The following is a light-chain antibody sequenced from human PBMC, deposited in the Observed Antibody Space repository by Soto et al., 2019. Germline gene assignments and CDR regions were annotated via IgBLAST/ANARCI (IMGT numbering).Light chain of an antibody. J-gene: IGKJ1*01. V-gene: IGKV3-20*01. CDR3: QQYGSSPWT. CDR1: QNVSSY. Sequence: EIVLTQSPATLSLSPGARGPLSCRASQNVSSYLAWYQKKPGQAPRLLIYDASNRATGIPARFSGSGSGTDFTLTISRLEPEDFAVYYCQQYGSSPWTFGQGTKVDIK. CDR2: DAS.